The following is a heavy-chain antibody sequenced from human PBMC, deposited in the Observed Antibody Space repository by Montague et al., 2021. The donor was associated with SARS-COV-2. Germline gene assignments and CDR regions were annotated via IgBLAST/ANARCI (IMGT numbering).Heavy chain of an antibody. CDR3: AAQTGYCYEGLDV. V-gene: IGHV4-59*01. CDR1: GASISNYY. J-gene: IGHJ6*02. CDR2: INNSGNA. Sequence: SETLSLTCAVPGASISNYYWSWIQQPPGRGLEWIAYINNSGNANYNPSLKSRVTISVDTSKNQFSLKLSSVTAADTAVYYCAAQTGYCYEGLDVWGQGTTATVSS.